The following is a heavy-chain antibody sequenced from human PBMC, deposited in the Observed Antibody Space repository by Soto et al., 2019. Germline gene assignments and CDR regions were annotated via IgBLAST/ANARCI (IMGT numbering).Heavy chain of an antibody. Sequence: PGGSLRLSCAASGFTFSSYAMHWVRQAPGKGLEWVAVISYDGSNKYYADSVKGRFTISRDNSKNTLYLQMNSLRAEDTAVYYCARAFDYYDSSGYCDGMGVWGQGTTVTVSS. CDR2: ISYDGSNK. J-gene: IGHJ6*02. V-gene: IGHV3-30-3*01. CDR1: GFTFSSYA. CDR3: ARAFDYYDSSGYCDGMGV. D-gene: IGHD3-22*01.